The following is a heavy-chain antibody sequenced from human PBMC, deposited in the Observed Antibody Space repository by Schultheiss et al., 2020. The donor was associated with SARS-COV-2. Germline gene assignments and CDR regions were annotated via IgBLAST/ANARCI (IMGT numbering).Heavy chain of an antibody. V-gene: IGHV4-59*12. CDR2: IYYSGST. D-gene: IGHD4-17*01. J-gene: IGHJ5*02. CDR3: ARLTVTNWFDP. CDR1: GASLSTYY. Sequence: SETLSLTCTVSGASLSTYYWSWIRQPPGKGLEWIGYIYYSGSTNYNPSLKSRVTISVDTSKNQFSLKLSSVTAADTAVYYCARLTVTNWFDPWGQGTLVTVSS.